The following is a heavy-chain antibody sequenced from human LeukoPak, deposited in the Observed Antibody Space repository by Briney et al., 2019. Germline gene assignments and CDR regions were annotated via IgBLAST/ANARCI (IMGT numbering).Heavy chain of an antibody. CDR3: TRDPRHFDS. J-gene: IGHJ5*01. Sequence: TSGGSLRLSCAASGFTFSDSYMTWVRQAPGKGVEWVAYISGSGRDINYSDSVKGRFTISRDNAKNSLYLQMSSLRVEDTAVYYCTRDPRHFDSCGQGTLVTVSS. CDR1: GFTFSDSY. D-gene: IGHD6-6*01. CDR2: ISGSGRDI. V-gene: IGHV3-11*04.